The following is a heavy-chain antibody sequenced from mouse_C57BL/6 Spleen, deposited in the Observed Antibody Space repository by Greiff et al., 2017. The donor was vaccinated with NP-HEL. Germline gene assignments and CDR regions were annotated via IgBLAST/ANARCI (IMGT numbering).Heavy chain of an antibody. CDR3: ARGSNINYYAMEY. V-gene: IGHV5-4*03. D-gene: IGHD1-1*01. J-gene: IGHJ4*01. CDR1: GFTFSSYA. CDR2: ISDGGSYT. Sequence: EVKLVESGGGLVKPGGSLKLSCAASGFTFSSYAMSWVRQTPETRLEWVATISDGGSYTYYPDNVKGRFTISRDNAKNKQYMQKSHLKSEDTAMYYCARGSNINYYAMEYGGKGTSVTVSS.